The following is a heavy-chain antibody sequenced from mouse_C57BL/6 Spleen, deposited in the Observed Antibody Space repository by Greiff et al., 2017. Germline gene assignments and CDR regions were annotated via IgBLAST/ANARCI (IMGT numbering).Heavy chain of an antibody. D-gene: IGHD1-1*01. Sequence: QVQLQQPGAELVRPGSSVKLSCTASGYNFNSYWMHWVKQRPIQGLEWIGNIDPSDSETHYNQKFKDKATLTVDKSSSTAYLQLSSLTSEDSAVYYCARWSTTGVGNYAMDYWGQGTSVTVSS. CDR2: IDPSDSET. CDR3: ARWSTTGVGNYAMDY. V-gene: IGHV1-52*01. J-gene: IGHJ4*01. CDR1: GYNFNSYW.